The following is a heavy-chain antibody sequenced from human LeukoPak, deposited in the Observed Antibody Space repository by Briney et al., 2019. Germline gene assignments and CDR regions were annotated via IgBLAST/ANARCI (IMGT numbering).Heavy chain of an antibody. Sequence: ASVKVSCKASGYTFTSYGISWVRQAPGQGLEWMGWISAYNGNTNYAQKLQGRVTMTTDKSTSTAYMELSSLRSEDTAVYYCARGDTAMVLDYWGQGTLVTVSS. J-gene: IGHJ4*02. CDR1: GYTFTSYG. V-gene: IGHV1-18*04. CDR2: ISAYNGNT. D-gene: IGHD5-18*01. CDR3: ARGDTAMVLDY.